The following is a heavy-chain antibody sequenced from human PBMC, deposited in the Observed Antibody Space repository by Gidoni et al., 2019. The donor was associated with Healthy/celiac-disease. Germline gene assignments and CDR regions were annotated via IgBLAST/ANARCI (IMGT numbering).Heavy chain of an antibody. J-gene: IGHJ6*02. CDR3: ARIVRVTMVRGPPYYYYGMDV. CDR2: IFSNDEK. CDR1: GFSLSNARMG. D-gene: IGHD3-10*01. V-gene: IGHV2-26*01. Sequence: QVTLKESGPVLVKPTETLTLTCTVSGFSLSNARMGVSWIRQPPGKALEWLAHIFSNDEKSYSTSLKSRLTISKDTSKSQVVLTMTNMDPVDTATYYCARIVRVTMVRGPPYYYYGMDVWGQGTTVTVSS.